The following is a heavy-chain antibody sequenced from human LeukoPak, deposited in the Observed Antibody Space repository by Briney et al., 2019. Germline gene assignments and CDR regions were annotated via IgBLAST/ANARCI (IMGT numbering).Heavy chain of an antibody. CDR1: GYTFTGYY. Sequence: ASVKVSCEASGYTFTGYYMHWVRQAPGQGLEWMGWINPNSGGTNYAQKFQGWVTMTRDTSISTAYMELSRLRSDDTAVYYCARGSRSSWYRYFDYWGQGTLVTVSS. V-gene: IGHV1-2*04. CDR2: INPNSGGT. D-gene: IGHD6-13*01. J-gene: IGHJ4*02. CDR3: ARGSRSSWYRYFDY.